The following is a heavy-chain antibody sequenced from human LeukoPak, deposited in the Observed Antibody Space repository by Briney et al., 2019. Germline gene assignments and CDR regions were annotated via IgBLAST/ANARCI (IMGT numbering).Heavy chain of an antibody. V-gene: IGHV1-18*01. D-gene: IGHD3-10*01. CDR3: ARDYYGSGSYPYFDY. J-gene: IGHJ4*02. Sequence: VASVKVSCKASGYTFTSNGISWVRQAPRQGLEWMAWISTYNGNTNYAQKLQGRVTMTTDTSTSTAYMELRSLTSDDTAVYYCARDYYGSGSYPYFDYWGQGTLVTVSS. CDR1: GYTFTSNG. CDR2: ISTYNGNT.